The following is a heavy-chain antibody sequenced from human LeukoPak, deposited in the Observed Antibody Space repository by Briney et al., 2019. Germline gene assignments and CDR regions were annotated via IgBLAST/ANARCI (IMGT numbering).Heavy chain of an antibody. CDR1: GFTYSSYW. CDR3: ARVWGAAAGTGY. Sequence: GGSLRLSCAASGFTYSSYWMRWVRQAAGKWLVWVSRINSDGSSTSYADSVKRRFTTSRNNTNNTLYLQMNSLRAEDTAVYYCARVWGAAAGTGYWGQGTLVTVSS. CDR2: INSDGSST. D-gene: IGHD6-13*01. J-gene: IGHJ4*02. V-gene: IGHV3-74*01.